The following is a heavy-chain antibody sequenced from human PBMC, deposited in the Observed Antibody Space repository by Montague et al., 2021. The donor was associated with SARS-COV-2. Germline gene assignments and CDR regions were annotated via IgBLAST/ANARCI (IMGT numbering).Heavy chain of an antibody. CDR2: ISHSGSA. J-gene: IGHJ6*02. CDR1: GGSFSGYY. CDR3: ARFAYRLLIIASYYGMDV. Sequence: SETLSLTCTVSGGSFSGYYWCWIRQPPGQGLEWIGEISHSGSANYNPSLTIRVTISIDTSKNQISLKLSSVTAADTAVYYCARFAYRLLIIASYYGMDVWGQGTTVTVSS. V-gene: IGHV4-34*01. D-gene: IGHD2-2*01.